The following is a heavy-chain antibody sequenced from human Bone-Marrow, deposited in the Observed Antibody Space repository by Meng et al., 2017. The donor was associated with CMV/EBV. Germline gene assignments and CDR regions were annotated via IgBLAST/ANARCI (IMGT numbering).Heavy chain of an antibody. D-gene: IGHD3-22*01. V-gene: IGHV3-11*04. J-gene: IGHJ4*02. CDR3: ARGVYYYDSSGYYYEAPLDY. CDR1: GFTFSDYY. Sequence: GGSLRLSCAASGFTFSDYYMSWIRQAPGKGLEWVSYISHSGKTIYYADSVRGRFTISRDNSKNTLYLQMNSLRAEDTAVYYCARGVYYYDSSGYYYEAPLDYWGQGTLVTVSS. CDR2: ISHSGKTI.